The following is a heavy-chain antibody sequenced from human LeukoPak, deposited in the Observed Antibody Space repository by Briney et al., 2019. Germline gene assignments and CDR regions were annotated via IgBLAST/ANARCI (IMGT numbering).Heavy chain of an antibody. D-gene: IGHD1-26*01. Sequence: VGSLRLSCAASVVTFSTSSMSWVRQAPGEGRECGSDISYSRSTIYYADSVKVRFTISRDNSKNTLFLQMNSLRAEDPAVYYCANQRELFRYFDYWGQGTLVTASS. CDR2: ISYSRSTI. V-gene: IGHV3-48*01. CDR1: VVTFSTSS. J-gene: IGHJ4*02. CDR3: ANQRELFRYFDY.